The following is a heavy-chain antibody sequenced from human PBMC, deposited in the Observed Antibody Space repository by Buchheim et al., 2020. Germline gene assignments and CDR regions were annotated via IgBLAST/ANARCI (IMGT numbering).Heavy chain of an antibody. CDR1: GGSISSGGYS. D-gene: IGHD3-3*01. CDR3: ARARTRGYYDFWSGYLDYFDY. V-gene: IGHV4-30-2*01. Sequence: QLQLQESGSGLVKPSQTLSLTCAVSGGSISSGGYSWSWIRQPPGKGLEWIGYIYHSGSTYYNPSLKSRVTISVDRSKNQFSLKLSCVTAADTAVYYCARARTRGYYDFWSGYLDYFDYWGQGTL. J-gene: IGHJ4*02. CDR2: IYHSGST.